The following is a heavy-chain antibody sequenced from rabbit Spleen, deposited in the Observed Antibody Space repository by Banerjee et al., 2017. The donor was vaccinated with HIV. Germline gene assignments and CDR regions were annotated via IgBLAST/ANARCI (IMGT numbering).Heavy chain of an antibody. CDR3: ATSDGENDHYDL. Sequence: QEQLVESGGGLVQPEGSLTLTCTASGFSFSSNYYMSWVRQAPGKGLEWIACIGMRAGDTYYATWAKGRFTISKISSTTVTLQMTSLTAADAATYFCATSDGENDHYDLWGPGTLVTVS. CDR2: IGMRAGDT. CDR1: GFSFSSNYY. D-gene: IGHD6-1*01. J-gene: IGHJ4*01. V-gene: IGHV1S45*01.